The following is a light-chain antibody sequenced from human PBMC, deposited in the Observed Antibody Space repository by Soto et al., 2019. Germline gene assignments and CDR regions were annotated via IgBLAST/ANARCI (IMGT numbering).Light chain of an antibody. Sequence: QSVLTQPPSVFGAPGQRVTISCTGSSSNVGAGYDVHWYQQIPGTAPKLLIYGNNNRPSGVPDRFSGSKSGASASLAISGLQPEDEADYYCQSYDDIATTVFGTGTKLTVL. CDR2: GNN. CDR3: QSYDDIATTV. J-gene: IGLJ1*01. CDR1: SSNVGAGYD. V-gene: IGLV1-40*01.